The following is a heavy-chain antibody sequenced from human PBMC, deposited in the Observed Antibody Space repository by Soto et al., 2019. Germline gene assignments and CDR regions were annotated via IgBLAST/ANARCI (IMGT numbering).Heavy chain of an antibody. CDR2: IYYSGST. J-gene: IGHJ6*02. CDR1: GGSISSGDYY. V-gene: IGHV4-30-4*01. D-gene: IGHD3-3*01. Sequence: SETLSLTCTFSGGSISSGDYYWSWIRQPPGKGLEWIGYIYYSGSTYYNPSLKSRVTISVDTSKNQFSLKLSSVTAADTAVYYCARGGTYYDFWSGYSYYYYGMDVWGQGTTVTVSS. CDR3: ARGGTYYDFWSGYSYYYYGMDV.